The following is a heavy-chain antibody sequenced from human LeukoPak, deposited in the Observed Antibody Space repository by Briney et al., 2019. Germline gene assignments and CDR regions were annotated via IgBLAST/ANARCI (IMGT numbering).Heavy chain of an antibody. J-gene: IGHJ5*02. CDR2: IYYSGST. Sequence: KVSETPSLTCTVSGGSISSYYWSWLGQPPGKGLEWIGSIYYSGSTYYNPTLKSRVTISVDTSKNQFSLKLSSVTAADTAVYYCAKHVDTAMAYPRGYNWFAPLRQGTMVTVSS. CDR1: GGSISSYY. CDR3: AKHVDTAMAYPRGYNWFAP. V-gene: IGHV4-59*05. D-gene: IGHD5-18*01.